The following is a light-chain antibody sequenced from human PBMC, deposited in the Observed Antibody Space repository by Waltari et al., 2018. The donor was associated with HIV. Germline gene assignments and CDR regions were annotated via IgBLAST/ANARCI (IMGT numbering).Light chain of an antibody. Sequence: SYEVTQPPSVSVSPGQPASITCSGDKLGDKYAFWYQQKPGQSPVLVIYQDDKRPSGIPERVSGSNSGNTATLTISGTQAMDEADYYCQTWDSSTGVFGTGTKVTVL. CDR2: QDD. CDR1: KLGDKY. J-gene: IGLJ1*01. V-gene: IGLV3-1*01. CDR3: QTWDSSTGV.